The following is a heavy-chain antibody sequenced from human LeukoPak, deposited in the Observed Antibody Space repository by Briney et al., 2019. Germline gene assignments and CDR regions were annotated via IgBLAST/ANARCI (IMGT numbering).Heavy chain of an antibody. CDR1: GFTFSSYG. J-gene: IGHJ4*02. V-gene: IGHV3-33*01. CDR3: AVGYCTNCVCYTIDY. CDR2: IWYDGSNK. D-gene: IGHD2-8*01. Sequence: GGSLRLSCAASGFTFSSYGMHWVRQAPGKGLEWVAVIWYDGSNKYYADSVKGRFTISRDNSKNTLYLQMNSLRAEDTAVYYCAVGYCTNCVCYTIDYWGQGTLVTVSS.